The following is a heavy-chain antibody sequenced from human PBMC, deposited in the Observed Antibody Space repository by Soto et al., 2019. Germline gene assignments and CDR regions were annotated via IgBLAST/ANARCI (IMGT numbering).Heavy chain of an antibody. Sequence: SVKVSCKASGFTFTSSAVQWVRQARGQRLEWIGWIVVGSGNTNYAQKFQERVTISVDTSKNQFSLKLSSVTAADTAVYYCAASCVGCGGFNYYGMDVWGQGTTVTVSS. D-gene: IGHD2-21*01. J-gene: IGHJ6*02. CDR1: GFTFTSSA. CDR3: AASCVGCGGFNYYGMDV. CDR2: IVVGSGNT. V-gene: IGHV1-58*01.